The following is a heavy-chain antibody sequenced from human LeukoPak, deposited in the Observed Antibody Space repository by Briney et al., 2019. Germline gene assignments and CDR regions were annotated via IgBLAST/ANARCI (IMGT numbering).Heavy chain of an antibody. J-gene: IGHJ4*02. CDR2: INGGGGNT. Sequence: GGSLRLSCAASGFMFNSYVMSWVRQAPGKGLEWVSAINGGGGNTYYADSVKGRFTISRDNSKNTLYLQMNSLRAEDTAVYYCAKDRSDIVVVTAAFDYWGQGTLVTVSS. D-gene: IGHD2-21*02. CDR3: AKDRSDIVVVTAAFDY. V-gene: IGHV3-23*01. CDR1: GFMFNSYV.